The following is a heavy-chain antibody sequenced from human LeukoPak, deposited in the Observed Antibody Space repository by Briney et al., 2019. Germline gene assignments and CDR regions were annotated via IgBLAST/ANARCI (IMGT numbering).Heavy chain of an antibody. Sequence: GGSLRLSCTASGFTFSDSAMTWVRQAPGKGLEWISTISGSAVSTYYADSVKGRFTISRGNSKNTVHLQMRSLRTEDTALYYCAKAHMTSEDHWGQGTLVIVSA. J-gene: IGHJ4*02. CDR2: ISGSAVST. D-gene: IGHD4-17*01. CDR1: GFTFSDSA. CDR3: AKAHMTSEDH. V-gene: IGHV3-23*01.